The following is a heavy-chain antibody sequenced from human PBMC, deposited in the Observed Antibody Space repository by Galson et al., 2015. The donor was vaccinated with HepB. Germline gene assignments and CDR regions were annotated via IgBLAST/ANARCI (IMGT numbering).Heavy chain of an antibody. CDR3: ATGFADNDAFDI. J-gene: IGHJ3*02. V-gene: IGHV1-24*01. Sequence: SVKVSCKVSGYTLTELSMHWVRQAPGKGLEWMGGFDPEDGETIHAQKFQGRVTMTEDTSTDTAYMELSSLRSEDTAVYYCATGFADNDAFDIWGQGTMVTVSS. CDR2: FDPEDGET. CDR1: GYTLTELS. D-gene: IGHD3-10*01.